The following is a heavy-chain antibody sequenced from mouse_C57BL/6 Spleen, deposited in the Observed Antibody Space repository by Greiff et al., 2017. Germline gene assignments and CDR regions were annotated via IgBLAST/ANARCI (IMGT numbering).Heavy chain of an antibody. CDR3: ASRQLNAY. CDR1: GYTFTGYW. D-gene: IGHD3-2*02. Sequence: VQVVESGAELMKPGASVKLSCKATGYTFTGYWIEWVKQRPGHGLEWIGEILPGSGSTNYNEKFKGKATFTADPSSNTAYMQLSSLTTEDSAIYYCASRQLNAYWGQGTLVTVSA. J-gene: IGHJ3*01. V-gene: IGHV1-9*01. CDR2: ILPGSGST.